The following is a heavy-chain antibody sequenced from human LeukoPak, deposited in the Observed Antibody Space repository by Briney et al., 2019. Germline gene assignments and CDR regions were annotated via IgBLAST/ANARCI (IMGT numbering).Heavy chain of an antibody. CDR3: ARGLGYCTNGVCPLHDY. CDR2: ISYDGSSK. CDR1: GFTFSSYA. D-gene: IGHD2-8*01. J-gene: IGHJ4*02. V-gene: IGHV3-30-3*01. Sequence: PGGSLRLSCAASGFTFSSYAMHWVRQAPGKGLEWVAIISYDGSSKYYADSVKGRFTISRDNSKNTLYLQMNSLRAEDTAVYYCARGLGYCTNGVCPLHDYWGQGILVTVSS.